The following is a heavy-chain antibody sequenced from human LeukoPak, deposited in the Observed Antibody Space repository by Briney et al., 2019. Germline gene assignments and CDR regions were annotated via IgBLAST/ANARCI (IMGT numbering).Heavy chain of an antibody. CDR3: ARHRKAAAAPFDY. CDR1: GGPISSSSYY. Sequence: SETLSLTCTVSGGPISSSSYYWSWIRQPPGKGLEWIGYIYYSGSTYYNPSLKSRVTISVDTSKNQFSLKLSSVTAADTAVYYCARHRKAAAAPFDYWGQGTLVTVSS. CDR2: IYYSGST. V-gene: IGHV4-61*05. D-gene: IGHD6-13*01. J-gene: IGHJ4*02.